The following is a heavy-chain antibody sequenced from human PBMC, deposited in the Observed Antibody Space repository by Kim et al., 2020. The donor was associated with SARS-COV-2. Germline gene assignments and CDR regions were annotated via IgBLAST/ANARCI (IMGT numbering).Heavy chain of an antibody. V-gene: IGHV3-7*01. J-gene: IGHJ6*02. CDR3: ARDQKTDLGTNWNRVPYYDDDGMDV. D-gene: IGHD1-20*01. Sequence: GGSLRLSCAASGFTFSSYCMSWVRQAPGKGLEWVANIKQDGSEKYYVDSVKGRFTISRDNAKNSLYLQMNSLRAEDTAVYYCARDQKTDLGTNWNRVPYYDDDGMDVWGQGTTVTVSS. CDR2: IKQDGSEK. CDR1: GFTFSSYC.